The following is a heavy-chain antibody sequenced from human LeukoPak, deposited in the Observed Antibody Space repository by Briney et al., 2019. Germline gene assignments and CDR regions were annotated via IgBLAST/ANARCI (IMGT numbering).Heavy chain of an antibody. J-gene: IGHJ4*02. D-gene: IGHD6-6*01. CDR1: GFTFSRYV. CDR2: ISASGDST. V-gene: IGHV3-23*01. CDR3: ANDGSSRPFDY. Sequence: GGSLRLSCAASGFTFSRYVMTWVRQAPGKGLEWVSSISASGDSTFHADSVKGRFAISRDNSKNTLYLQMNNLRAEDTALYYCANDGSSRPFDYWGQGTLVTVSS.